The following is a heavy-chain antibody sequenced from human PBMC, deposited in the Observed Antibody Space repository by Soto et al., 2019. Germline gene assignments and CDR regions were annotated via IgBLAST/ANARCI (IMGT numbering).Heavy chain of an antibody. CDR1: GFNVSSNS. J-gene: IGHJ5*01. CDR2: IHSDANT. CDR3: ARHVWLES. V-gene: IGHV3-53*01. Sequence: PGGSLRLSCAASGFNVSSNSMIWVRQAPGKGLEWLSLIHSDANTKYADSVKGRFTISRDSFENTVYLQMNSLRAEDTAVYYCARHVWLESWGQGTLVTVSP.